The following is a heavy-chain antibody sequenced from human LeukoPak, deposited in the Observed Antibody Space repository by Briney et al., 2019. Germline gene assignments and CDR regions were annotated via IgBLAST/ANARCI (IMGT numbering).Heavy chain of an antibody. D-gene: IGHD1-26*01. CDR3: ASPGIVGATNKADY. J-gene: IGHJ4*02. V-gene: IGHV1-69*13. CDR2: IIPIFGTA. CDR1: GGTFSSYA. Sequence: SVKVSCKASGGTFSSYAISWARQAPGQGLEWMGGIIPIFGTANYAQKFQGRVTITADESTSTAYMELSSLRSEDTAVYYCASPGIVGATNKADYWGQGTLVTVSS.